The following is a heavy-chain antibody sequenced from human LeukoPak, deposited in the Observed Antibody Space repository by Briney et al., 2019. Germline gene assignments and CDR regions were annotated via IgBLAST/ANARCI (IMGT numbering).Heavy chain of an antibody. CDR3: ARGGLVFHY. D-gene: IGHD3/OR15-3a*01. CDR2: VSSSGITM. CDR1: GFTFSSYE. Sequence: GGSLRLSCAASGFTFSSYEMNWVRQAPGKGLEWVSYVSSSGITMYYADSVKGRFTISRDNAKNSLYLQMNSLRAEDTAAYYCARGGLVFHYWGQGTLVTVSS. V-gene: IGHV3-48*03. J-gene: IGHJ4*02.